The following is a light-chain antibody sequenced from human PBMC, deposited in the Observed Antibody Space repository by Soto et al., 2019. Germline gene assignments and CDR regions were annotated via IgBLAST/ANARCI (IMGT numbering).Light chain of an antibody. Sequence: DIVLTQSPGTLSLSPGERATLSCRASQNFGGMFVAWYQQKLGQAPRLLIYGSSSRATGIPDRFSGSGSGTDFTLTISRLEPEDFAMYYCQQYGRSPFTFGPGTKVDIK. J-gene: IGKJ3*01. CDR3: QQYGRSPFT. CDR2: GSS. CDR1: QNFGGMF. V-gene: IGKV3-20*01.